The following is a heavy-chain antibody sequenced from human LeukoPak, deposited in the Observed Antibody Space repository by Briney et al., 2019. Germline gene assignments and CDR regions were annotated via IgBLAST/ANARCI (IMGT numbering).Heavy chain of an antibody. V-gene: IGHV1-46*01. CDR3: ARASSSRVLDY. J-gene: IGHJ4*02. CDR1: GYTFTSYY. Sequence: ASVKVSCKASGYTFTSYYMHWVGQARGKGGEGMGIINPSGGSTTYAQTFHGRVTMTSYMSTSTVYMELSSLRSEDTAVYYCARASSSRVLDYWGQGTLVTVSS. D-gene: IGHD6-13*01. CDR2: INPSGGST.